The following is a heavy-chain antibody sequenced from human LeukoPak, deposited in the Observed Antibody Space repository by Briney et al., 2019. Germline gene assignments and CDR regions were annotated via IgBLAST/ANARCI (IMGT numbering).Heavy chain of an antibody. D-gene: IGHD4-17*01. CDR1: GFTFRSYS. V-gene: IGHV3-21*01. CDR3: AIDYDSSFDY. Sequence: PGGSLRLSCAASGFTFRSYSMNWVRQSPGKGREWVSSITSRSRYLFYADSVRGRFTISRANVKNSLYLQMNSLRAEDTAVYYCAIDYDSSFDYWGQGTLVTVSS. CDR2: ITSRSRYL. J-gene: IGHJ4*02.